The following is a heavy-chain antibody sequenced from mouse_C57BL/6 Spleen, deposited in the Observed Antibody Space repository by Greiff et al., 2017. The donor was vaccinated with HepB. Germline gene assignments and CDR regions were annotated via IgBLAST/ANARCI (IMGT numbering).Heavy chain of an antibody. Sequence: VQLQQSGPELVKPGASVKISCKASGYAFSSSWMNWVKQRPGKGLEWIGRIYPGDGDTNYNGKFKGKATLTADKSSSTAYMQLSSLTSEDSAVYFCARSREQYYIDYWGQGTTLTVSS. V-gene: IGHV1-82*01. D-gene: IGHD6-1*01. CDR3: ARSREQYYIDY. CDR1: GYAFSSSW. CDR2: IYPGDGDT. J-gene: IGHJ2*01.